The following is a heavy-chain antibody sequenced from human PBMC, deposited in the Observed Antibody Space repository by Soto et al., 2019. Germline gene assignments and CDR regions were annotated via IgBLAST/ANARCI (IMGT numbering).Heavy chain of an antibody. CDR2: IYHSGNT. CDR1: GGYSRTYC. V-gene: IGHV4-59*08. D-gene: IGHD5-18*01. Sequence: SETLSLTCTVAGGYSRTYCLSWIRQTPGKGLEWIAYIYHSGNTNYNPSLKSRVTISVDTSKSQFSLKLSSVTAADTAVYYCARGDGYSHFDSWGQGTLVTVSS. CDR3: ARGDGYSHFDS. J-gene: IGHJ4*02.